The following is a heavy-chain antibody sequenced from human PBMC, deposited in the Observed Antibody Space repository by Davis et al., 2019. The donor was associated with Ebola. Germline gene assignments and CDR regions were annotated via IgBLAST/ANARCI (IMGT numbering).Heavy chain of an antibody. CDR1: GFSVSSSY. V-gene: IGHV3-66*01. D-gene: IGHD3-16*01. Sequence: GESLKISCAASGFSVSSSYMSWVRQAPGKGLEWISVIYSGGSTYYADSVKGRFTTSRDNSKNTLYLQMNSLRAEDTAVYYCARDKGENRPFDYWGQGTLVTVSS. J-gene: IGHJ4*02. CDR3: ARDKGENRPFDY. CDR2: IYSGGST.